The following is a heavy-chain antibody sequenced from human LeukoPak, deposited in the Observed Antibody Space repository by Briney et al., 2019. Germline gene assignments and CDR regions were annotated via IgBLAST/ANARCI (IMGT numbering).Heavy chain of an antibody. J-gene: IGHJ5*02. Sequence: ASVKVSCKVSGYTFTDYYMHWVQQAPGKGLEWMGLVDPEDGETIYAKKFQGRVTITADTSTDTAYMELSSLRSEDTAVYYCATVRRTSPNWFDPWGQGTLVTVSS. D-gene: IGHD1-14*01. CDR1: GYTFTDYY. CDR2: VDPEDGET. V-gene: IGHV1-69-2*01. CDR3: ATVRRTSPNWFDP.